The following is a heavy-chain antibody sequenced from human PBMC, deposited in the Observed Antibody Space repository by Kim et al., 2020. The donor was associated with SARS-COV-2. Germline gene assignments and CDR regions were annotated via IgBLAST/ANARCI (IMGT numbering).Heavy chain of an antibody. V-gene: IGHV3-30*02. J-gene: IGHJ6*02. CDR3: AKESLSSSFDYYYYYGMDV. Sequence: GRFTISRENSKNTLYLQMNSLRAEDTAVYYCAKESLSSSFDYYYYYGMDVWGQGTTVTVSS. D-gene: IGHD6-13*01.